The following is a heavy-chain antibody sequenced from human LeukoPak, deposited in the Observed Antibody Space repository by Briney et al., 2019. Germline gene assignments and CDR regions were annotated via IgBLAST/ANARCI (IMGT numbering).Heavy chain of an antibody. D-gene: IGHD2-2*01. CDR2: IYYGGST. J-gene: IGHJ4*02. Sequence: PSETLSLICTVSGGSINSRSYFWGWIRQPPGKGLEWIGSIYYGGSTYYNPSLKSRVTISVDTSKNQVSLKLSSVPAADTAVYYCASAKTGYCDSTSCFDDSGNGFDYWGQGNLVTVSS. CDR1: GGSINSRSYF. V-gene: IGHV4-39*01. CDR3: ASAKTGYCDSTSCFDDSGNGFDY.